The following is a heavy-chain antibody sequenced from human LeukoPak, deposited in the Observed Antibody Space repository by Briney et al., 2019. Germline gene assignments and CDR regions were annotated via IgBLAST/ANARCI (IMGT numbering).Heavy chain of an antibody. CDR3: ARRGYYDSSGYSFGH. Sequence: GGSLRLSCAASRFIFSSYAMNWVRQAPGKGLEWVSSISGSGGSTYYADSVKGRFTFSRDNAKNSLYLQMNSLRAEDTAVYYCARRGYYDSSGYSFGHWGQGTLVTVSS. CDR2: ISGSGGST. J-gene: IGHJ4*02. CDR1: RFIFSSYA. V-gene: IGHV3-23*01. D-gene: IGHD3-22*01.